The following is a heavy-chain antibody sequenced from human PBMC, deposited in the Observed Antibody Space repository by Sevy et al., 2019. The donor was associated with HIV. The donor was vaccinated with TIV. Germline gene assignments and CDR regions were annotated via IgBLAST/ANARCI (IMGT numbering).Heavy chain of an antibody. CDR1: GFTFSRYS. CDR3: ARDHTSSWYGGAFDI. J-gene: IGHJ3*02. Sequence: GGSLRLSCAASGFTFSRYSMNWVRQAPGKGLEWVSSISSSGYYIYYADSVEGRFTMSGDNAKNSLSLQMNSLRAEDTAVYYCARDHTSSWYGGAFDIWGQGTMVTVSS. CDR2: ISSSGYYI. D-gene: IGHD6-13*01. V-gene: IGHV3-21*01.